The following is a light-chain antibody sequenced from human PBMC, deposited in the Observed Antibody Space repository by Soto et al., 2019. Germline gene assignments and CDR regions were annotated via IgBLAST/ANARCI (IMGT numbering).Light chain of an antibody. J-gene: IGKJ4*01. Sequence: DIQLTQSPSFLSASVGDTVTITCRASQALSNYLAWYQQKPGKAPDLLIYSASTLQSGVPSRFGGSGSETEFSLTIRALQPEDFATYYCQQLSRYPLTFGGGTKVDIK. CDR1: QALSNY. CDR3: QQLSRYPLT. CDR2: SAS. V-gene: IGKV1-9*01.